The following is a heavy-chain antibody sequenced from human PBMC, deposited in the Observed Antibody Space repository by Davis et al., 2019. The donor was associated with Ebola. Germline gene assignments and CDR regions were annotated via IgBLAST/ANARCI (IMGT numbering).Heavy chain of an antibody. CDR3: ARAWWEDCSSTSCYTYYYGMDV. D-gene: IGHD2-2*02. J-gene: IGHJ6*02. Sequence: PGGSLRLSCAASGFTFSSYEMNWVRQAPGKGLEWVSYISSSGSTIYYADSVKGRFTISRDNAKNSLYLQMNSLRAEDTAVYYCARAWWEDCSSTSCYTYYYGMDVWGQGTTVTVSS. CDR1: GFTFSSYE. V-gene: IGHV3-48*03. CDR2: ISSSGSTI.